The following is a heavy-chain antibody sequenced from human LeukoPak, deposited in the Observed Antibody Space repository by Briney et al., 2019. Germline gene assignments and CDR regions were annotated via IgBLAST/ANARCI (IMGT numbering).Heavy chain of an antibody. Sequence: SETLSLTCAVYGGSFSGYYWSWIRQPPGKGLEWIGEINHSGSTNYNPSLKSRVTISVDTSKNQFSLKLSSVTAADTVVYYCARFPYGSGSPWGQGTLVTVSS. CDR1: GGSFSGYY. V-gene: IGHV4-34*01. J-gene: IGHJ5*02. CDR2: INHSGST. D-gene: IGHD3-10*01. CDR3: ARFPYGSGSP.